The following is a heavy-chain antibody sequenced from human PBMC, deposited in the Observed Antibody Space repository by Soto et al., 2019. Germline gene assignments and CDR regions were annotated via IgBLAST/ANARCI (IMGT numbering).Heavy chain of an antibody. D-gene: IGHD2-2*01. CDR1: GFVFGDYA. CDR2: ISGAVGNT. V-gene: IGHV3-23*01. CDR3: AKARLCSSITCSSDVDY. Sequence: LRLSCTVSGFVFGDYAMSWVRQAPGKGPEWVSAISGAVGNTYYAGSVRGRFAIYRDDSKNTLFLHMGSLRVEDTALYYCAKARLCSSITCSSDVDYWGQGTQVTVSS. J-gene: IGHJ4*02.